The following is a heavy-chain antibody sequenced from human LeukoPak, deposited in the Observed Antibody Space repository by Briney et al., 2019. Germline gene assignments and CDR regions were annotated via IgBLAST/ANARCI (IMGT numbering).Heavy chain of an antibody. Sequence: GASVKVSCKASGYTFTGYYMHWVRQAPGQGLEWMGWINPNSGGTNYAQKFQGRVTMTRDTSTSTVYMELSSLRSEDTAVYYCARDYGYYDSSGYYPEFDYWGQGTLVTVSS. CDR2: INPNSGGT. V-gene: IGHV1-2*02. D-gene: IGHD3-22*01. J-gene: IGHJ4*02. CDR1: GYTFTGYY. CDR3: ARDYGYYDSSGYYPEFDY.